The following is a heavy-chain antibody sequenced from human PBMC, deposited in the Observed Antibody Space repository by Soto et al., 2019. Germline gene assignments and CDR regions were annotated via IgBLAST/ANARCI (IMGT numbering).Heavy chain of an antibody. Sequence: GGSLRLSCAASGFTFSSYAMSWVRQAPGKGLEWVSAISGSGGSTYYADSVKGRFTISRDNSKNTLYLQMNSLRAEDTAVYDCAKVVDYYDSSGYYRFDPWGQGTLVTVSS. CDR1: GFTFSSYA. J-gene: IGHJ5*02. V-gene: IGHV3-23*01. CDR3: AKVVDYYDSSGYYRFDP. CDR2: ISGSGGST. D-gene: IGHD3-22*01.